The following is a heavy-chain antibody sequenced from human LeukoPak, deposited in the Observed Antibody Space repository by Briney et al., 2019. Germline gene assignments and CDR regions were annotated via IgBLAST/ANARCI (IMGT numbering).Heavy chain of an antibody. V-gene: IGHV3-30*18. D-gene: IGHD3-22*01. J-gene: IGHJ4*02. Sequence: GGSLRLSCAASGFTFSSYGMHWVRQAPGKGLEWVAVISYDGSNKYYADSVKGRFTISRDNSKNTLFLQMNSLRAEDTAVYYCAKDANTHYYDSSGYFPAYWGQGTLVTVSS. CDR2: ISYDGSNK. CDR1: GFTFSSYG. CDR3: AKDANTHYYDSSGYFPAY.